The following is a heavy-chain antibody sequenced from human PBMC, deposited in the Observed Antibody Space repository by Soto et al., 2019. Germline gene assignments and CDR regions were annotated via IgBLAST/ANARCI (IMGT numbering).Heavy chain of an antibody. Sequence: QVQLVQSGAEVKKPGSSVKVSCKASGGTFSSYAISWVRQAPGQGLEWMGGIIPIFGTANYAQKFQGRVTITADESTSTAYMELSSLRSEDKAVYYCASHGITGTWVYYYGMDVWGQGTTVTVSS. CDR2: IIPIFGTA. D-gene: IGHD1-7*01. J-gene: IGHJ6*02. V-gene: IGHV1-69*12. CDR3: ASHGITGTWVYYYGMDV. CDR1: GGTFSSYA.